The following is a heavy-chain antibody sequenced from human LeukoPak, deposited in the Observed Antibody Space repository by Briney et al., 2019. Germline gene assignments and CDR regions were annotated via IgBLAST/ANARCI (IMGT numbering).Heavy chain of an antibody. V-gene: IGHV3-9*01. J-gene: IGHJ4*02. Sequence: PGGPLRLPCAACGFTFYNYPMLWLPHPPGKALVWLSIIGWNRGYRCYADSVKGRLAIFRDNAKKSLDLQMNSLRAEDTPFYYCVKVRGTCSSCYFFYYWGQGTLGTVSS. CDR1: GFTFYNYP. CDR2: IGWNRGYR. CDR3: VKVRGTCSSCYFFYY. D-gene: IGHD6-19*01.